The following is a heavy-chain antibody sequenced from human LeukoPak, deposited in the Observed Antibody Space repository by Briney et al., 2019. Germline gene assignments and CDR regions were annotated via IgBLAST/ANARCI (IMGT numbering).Heavy chain of an antibody. CDR2: IKQEGSDK. J-gene: IGHJ6*02. V-gene: IGHV3-7*01. D-gene: IGHD3-9*01. CDR1: GFTLSSYW. CDR3: ARDQSAPVRYFDWLPNYYYYYGMDV. Sequence: GGSLRLSCAASGFTLSSYWMSWVRQAPGKGLEWVANIKQEGSDKYYVDSVKGRFTISRDNSKNALYLQMNSLSAEDTALYYCARDQSAPVRYFDWLPNYYYYYGMDVWGQGTTVTVSS.